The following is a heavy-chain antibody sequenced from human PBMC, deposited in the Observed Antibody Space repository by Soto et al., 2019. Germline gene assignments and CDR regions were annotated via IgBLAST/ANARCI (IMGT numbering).Heavy chain of an antibody. CDR3: ATGGQDYYDSSGAIDY. V-gene: IGHV1-2*04. CDR2: INPNSGGT. Sequence: ASVTVSCTASGDTFTGYYMHCVRQAPGQGLEWMGWINPNSGGTNYAQKFQGWVTMTRDTSISTAYMELSRLRSDDTAVYYCATGGQDYYDSSGAIDYWGQGTLVTVSS. J-gene: IGHJ4*02. CDR1: GDTFTGYY. D-gene: IGHD3-22*01.